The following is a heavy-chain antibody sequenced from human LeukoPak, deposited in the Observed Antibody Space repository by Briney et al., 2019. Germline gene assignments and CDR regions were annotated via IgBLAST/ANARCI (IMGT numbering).Heavy chain of an antibody. V-gene: IGHV3-7*01. D-gene: IGHD2-15*01. J-gene: IGHJ4*02. Sequence: QAGGSLRLSCAASGFTFSSYWMSWVRQAPGKGLEWVANIKQDGSEKYYVDSVKGRFTISRDNAKNSLYLQMNSLRAEDTAVYYCAGNLGYCSGGSCYSYGYFDYWGQGTLVTVSS. CDR2: IKQDGSEK. CDR1: GFTFSSYW. CDR3: AGNLGYCSGGSCYSYGYFDY.